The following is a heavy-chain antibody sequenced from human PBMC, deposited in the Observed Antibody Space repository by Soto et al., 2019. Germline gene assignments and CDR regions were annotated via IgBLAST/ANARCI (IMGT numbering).Heavy chain of an antibody. D-gene: IGHD3-16*01. Sequence: QVQLVQSGAEVQKPGSSVKVSCTASGRTFSRYAINWVRQAPGQGLEWMGGIIPMFGTTNYAQKFQGRITITADDSTSTVHMELTNLKSEDMAVYFCARVGDHTNPWGQGTLVTVSS. CDR3: ARVGDHTNP. J-gene: IGHJ5*02. CDR1: GRTFSRYA. V-gene: IGHV1-69*01. CDR2: IIPMFGTT.